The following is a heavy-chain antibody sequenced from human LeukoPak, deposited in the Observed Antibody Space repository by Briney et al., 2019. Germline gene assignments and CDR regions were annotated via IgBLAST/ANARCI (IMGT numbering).Heavy chain of an antibody. D-gene: IGHD5-12*01. Sequence: SETLSLTCTVSGDSISSYYWSWIRQPPGRGLEWIGYIYYSGSTNYNPSLKSRVTISVDTSKNQFSLKLSSVTAADTAGYYCARAISGYEAFDYWGQGTLVTVSS. CDR1: GDSISSYY. CDR2: IYYSGST. CDR3: ARAISGYEAFDY. J-gene: IGHJ4*02. V-gene: IGHV4-59*01.